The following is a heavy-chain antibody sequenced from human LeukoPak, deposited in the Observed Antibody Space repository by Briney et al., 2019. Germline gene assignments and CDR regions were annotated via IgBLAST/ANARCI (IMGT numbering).Heavy chain of an antibody. J-gene: IGHJ4*02. V-gene: IGHV3-23*01. CDR2: VGGSGRET. Sequence: PGGSLRLSCAASGFTFRNYAMNWVRQAPGKGLEWVSQVGGSGRETYYTDSVKGRFTISRDNTENTLYLQMNSLRAEDTALYYCVKRSRDGYNSPPDNWGQGTLVTVSS. CDR3: VKRSRDGYNSPPDN. D-gene: IGHD5-24*01. CDR1: GFTFRNYA.